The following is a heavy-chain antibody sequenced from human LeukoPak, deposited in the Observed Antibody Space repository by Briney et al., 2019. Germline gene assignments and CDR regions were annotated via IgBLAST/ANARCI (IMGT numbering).Heavy chain of an antibody. V-gene: IGHV3-48*01. J-gene: IGHJ4*02. Sequence: GGSLRLSCAASGFTFSSYSMNWVRQAPGKGLEWVSYISSSTIYYADSVKGRFTISRDNAKNSLFLQMNSLRAEDTAVYFCARDSAWAFDSWGQGALVTVSS. D-gene: IGHD6-19*01. CDR1: GFTFSSYS. CDR2: ISSSTI. CDR3: ARDSAWAFDS.